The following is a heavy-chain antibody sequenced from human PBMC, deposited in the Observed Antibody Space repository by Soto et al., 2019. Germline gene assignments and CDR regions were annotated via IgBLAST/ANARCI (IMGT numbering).Heavy chain of an antibody. V-gene: IGHV1-46*01. CDR3: ARKAAQLLSDAFDI. D-gene: IGHD6-6*01. CDR2: IDPSGGIT. J-gene: IGHJ3*02. Sequence: ASVKVSCKASGYSFTNFHIHWVRQAPGQGLEWMGMIDPSGGITRDAQRLQGRITMTRDASTSTVYMELRSLTSEDTAVYYCARKAAQLLSDAFDIWGQGTMVTVSS. CDR1: GYSFTNFH.